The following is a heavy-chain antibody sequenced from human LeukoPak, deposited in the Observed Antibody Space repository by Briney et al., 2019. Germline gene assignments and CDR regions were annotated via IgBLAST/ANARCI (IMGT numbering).Heavy chain of an antibody. CDR1: GFTFSSYW. D-gene: IGHD3-10*01. CDR3: ARDNKGFGELTFDY. V-gene: IGHV3-7*01. J-gene: IGHJ4*02. CDR2: IKRDGSEK. Sequence: PGGSLRLSCAASGFTFSSYWMSWVRQAPGKGLEWVANIKRDGSEKYYVDSVKGRFTISRDNAKTSLYLQMNSLRAEDTAVYYCARDNKGFGELTFDYWGQGTLVTVSS.